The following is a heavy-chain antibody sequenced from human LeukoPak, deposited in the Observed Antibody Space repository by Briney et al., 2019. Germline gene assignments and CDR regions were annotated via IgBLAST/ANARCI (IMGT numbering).Heavy chain of an antibody. D-gene: IGHD6-13*01. CDR3: AREAAP. V-gene: IGHV3-48*01. CDR2: ISITSSTI. Sequence: GGSLRLSCVVSGFTFSDYNMTWFRQAPGKGLEWLSYISITSSTIYYADSVKGRFTVSRDNAKNSLNLQMNSLRAEDTAVYYCAREAAPWGQGTLVTVSS. J-gene: IGHJ4*02. CDR1: GFTFSDYN.